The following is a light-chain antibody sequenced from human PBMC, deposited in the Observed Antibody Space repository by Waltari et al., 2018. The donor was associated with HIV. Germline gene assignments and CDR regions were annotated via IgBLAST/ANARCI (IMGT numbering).Light chain of an antibody. CDR2: DVT. CDR3: SSYTTSSTVV. CDR1: RSDVGGYYY. V-gene: IGLV2-14*01. J-gene: IGLJ2*01. Sequence: QSALTQPASVSGSPGPSITISCTGTRSDVGGYYYASWYQQHPAKAPKLIIYDVTNRPSGVSNRFSGSKSGNTASLTISGLQAEDEADYYCSSYTTSSTVVFGGGTKLTVL.